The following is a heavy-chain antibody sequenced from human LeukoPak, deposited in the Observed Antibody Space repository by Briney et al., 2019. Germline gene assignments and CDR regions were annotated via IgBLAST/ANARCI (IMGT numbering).Heavy chain of an antibody. J-gene: IGHJ4*02. V-gene: IGHV3-9*01. Sequence: GRSLRLSCAASGFTFDDYAMHWVRQAPGKGLEWVSGISWNSGSIGYADSVKGRFTISRDNAKNSLYLQMNSLRAEDTALYYCAKDVDYGSGSYWTPFDYWGQGTLVTVSS. CDR3: AKDVDYGSGSYWTPFDY. CDR1: GFTFDDYA. D-gene: IGHD3-10*01. CDR2: ISWNSGSI.